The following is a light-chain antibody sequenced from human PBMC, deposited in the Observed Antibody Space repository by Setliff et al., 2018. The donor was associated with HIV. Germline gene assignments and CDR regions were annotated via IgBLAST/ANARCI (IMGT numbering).Light chain of an antibody. Sequence: QSVLTQPASVSGSPGQSITISCTGSSNDIGGYNYVSWYQQHPGKAPKLIIYDVSSRPSGVSNRFSGSKSGNTASLTISGLQAEDETDYYCSSYTSSHTYVFGTGTKGTVL. CDR2: DVS. CDR3: SSYTSSHTYV. J-gene: IGLJ1*01. V-gene: IGLV2-14*03. CDR1: SNDIGGYNY.